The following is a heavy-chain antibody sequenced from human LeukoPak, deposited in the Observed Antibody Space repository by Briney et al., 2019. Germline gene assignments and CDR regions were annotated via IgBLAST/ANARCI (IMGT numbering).Heavy chain of an antibody. Sequence: GGSLRLSCAASGFTFSSYWMDWVRQAPGEGLVWVSRIDSDGSSTSNADSVKGRFTISRDNAKNTLHLQMNSLRAEDTAVYYCARGSRVWFGELLFDYWGQGTLVTVSS. CDR2: IDSDGSST. CDR3: ARGSRVWFGELLFDY. V-gene: IGHV3-74*01. J-gene: IGHJ4*02. CDR1: GFTFSSYW. D-gene: IGHD3-10*01.